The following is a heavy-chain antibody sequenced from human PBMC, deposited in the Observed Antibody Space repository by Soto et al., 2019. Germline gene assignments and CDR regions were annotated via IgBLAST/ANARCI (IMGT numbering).Heavy chain of an antibody. D-gene: IGHD3-10*01. CDR1: GGSFSGHF. CDR2: VNLGGGS. Sequence: QVQLQQWGAGLLRPSETLSLTCVVHGGSFSGHFWTWIRQSPGMGLEWIGEVNLGGGSNYNPSLRSRVTISLDTSKTQFSLRLSSVTAADTAVYYCARGVRGGINMVRGVVRPYDYNGVDVWGQGTTVSVSS. V-gene: IGHV4-34*01. CDR3: ARGVRGGINMVRGVVRPYDYNGVDV. J-gene: IGHJ6*02.